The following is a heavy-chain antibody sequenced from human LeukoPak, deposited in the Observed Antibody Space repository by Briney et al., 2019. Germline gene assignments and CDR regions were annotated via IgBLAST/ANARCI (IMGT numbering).Heavy chain of an antibody. CDR2: ISYDGSNK. CDR1: GFTFSSYA. J-gene: IGHJ6*02. Sequence: GGSLRLSCAASGFTFSSYAMHWVRQAPGKGLEWVAVISYDGSNKYYADSVKGRFTISRDNSNNTLYLQMNSLRAEDTAVYYCARDRIRPKRYGMDVWGQGTTVTVSS. CDR3: ARDRIRPKRYGMDV. V-gene: IGHV3-30-3*01.